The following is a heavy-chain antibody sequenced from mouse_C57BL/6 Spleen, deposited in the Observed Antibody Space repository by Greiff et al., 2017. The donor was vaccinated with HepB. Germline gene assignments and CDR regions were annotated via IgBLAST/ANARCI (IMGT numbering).Heavy chain of an antibody. Sequence: VKLQESGPELVKPGASVKISCKASGYAFSSSWMNWVKQRPGKGLEWIGRIYPGDGDTNYNGKFKGKATLTADKSSSTAYMQLSSLTSEDSAVYFCARAPYDYEDYWGQGTTLTVSS. D-gene: IGHD2-4*01. CDR2: IYPGDGDT. J-gene: IGHJ2*01. V-gene: IGHV1-82*01. CDR1: GYAFSSSW. CDR3: ARAPYDYEDY.